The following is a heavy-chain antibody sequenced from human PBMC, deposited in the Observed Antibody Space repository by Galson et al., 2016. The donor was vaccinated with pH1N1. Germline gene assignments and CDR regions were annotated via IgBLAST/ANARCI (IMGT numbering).Heavy chain of an antibody. Sequence: SLRLSCAPSGFSVSNNHMSWVRQAPGKALEWVSTIYSDGSTNYGDFVKGRFTVSRDISENTVFLQLNSLRVDDTAVYYCARDKRRYFDSWGQGTLVTVSP. CDR2: IYSDGST. J-gene: IGHJ4*02. CDR3: ARDKRRYFDS. CDR1: GFSVSNNH. V-gene: IGHV3-53*01.